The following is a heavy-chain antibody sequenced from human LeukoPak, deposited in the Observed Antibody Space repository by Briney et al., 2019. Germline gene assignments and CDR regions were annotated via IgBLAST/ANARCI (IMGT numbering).Heavy chain of an antibody. CDR3: ARDYGVDTAMVTVHSPDY. Sequence: GGSLRLSCAASGFTFSGYDMSWVRQAPGKGLEWVSYTSSSSSTIYYADSVKSRFTISRDNAKNSLYLQMNSLRAEDTAVYYCARDYGVDTAMVTVHSPDYWGQGTLVTVSS. V-gene: IGHV3-48*04. CDR1: GFTFSGYD. CDR2: TSSSSSTI. J-gene: IGHJ4*02. D-gene: IGHD5-18*01.